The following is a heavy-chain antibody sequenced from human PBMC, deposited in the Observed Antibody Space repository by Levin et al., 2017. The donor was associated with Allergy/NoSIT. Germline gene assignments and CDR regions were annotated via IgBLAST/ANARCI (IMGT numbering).Heavy chain of an antibody. Sequence: SCAASGFTFSSYSMNWVRQAPGKGLEWVSYISSSSSTIYYADSVKGRFTISRDNAKNSLYLQMNSLRAEDTAVYYCARVEDYVWGSYRPDYWGQGTLVTVSS. CDR2: ISSSSSTI. J-gene: IGHJ4*02. D-gene: IGHD3-16*02. V-gene: IGHV3-48*01. CDR1: GFTFSSYS. CDR3: ARVEDYVWGSYRPDY.